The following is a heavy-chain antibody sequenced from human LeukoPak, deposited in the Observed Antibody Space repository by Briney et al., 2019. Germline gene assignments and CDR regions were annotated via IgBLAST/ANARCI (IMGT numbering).Heavy chain of an antibody. D-gene: IGHD3-9*01. J-gene: IGHJ4*02. CDR3: ARRTDFDILTAHHFDY. V-gene: IGHV4-59*08. CDR2: ISYSGST. Sequence: SETLSLTCTVSGGSNSSDYWSWIRQPPGKGLEWIGYISYSGSTNYNPSLQSRVTMSVDTSTKQFSLKLSSVTAADTAVYFCARRTDFDILTAHHFDYWGQGTLVTVSS. CDR1: GGSNSSDY.